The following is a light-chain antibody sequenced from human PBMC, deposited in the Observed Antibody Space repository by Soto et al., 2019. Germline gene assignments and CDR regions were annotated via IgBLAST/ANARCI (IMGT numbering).Light chain of an antibody. Sequence: DIQMTQSPSTLSASLGDRVTITCRASQSIRSWLAWYQQKPGKAPKLLIYKASTLQTGVPSRFSGSGSGLEFTLTISSLQPDDFATYYCQEYNTLWTFGQGTKVDIK. CDR2: KAS. CDR3: QEYNTLWT. CDR1: QSIRSW. J-gene: IGKJ1*01. V-gene: IGKV1-5*03.